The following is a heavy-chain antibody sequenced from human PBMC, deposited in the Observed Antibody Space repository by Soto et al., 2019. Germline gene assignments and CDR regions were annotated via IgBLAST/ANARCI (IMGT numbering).Heavy chain of an antibody. D-gene: IGHD6-13*01. Sequence: GESLKLSCKGSGYSFTSYWIGWVRQMPGKGLEWMGTIYPGDSDTRYSPSFQGQVTISADKSISTAYLQWSSLKASDTAMYYCARQSKYSSSWYGYYYYGMDVWGQGATVTVSS. V-gene: IGHV5-51*01. CDR3: ARQSKYSSSWYGYYYYGMDV. J-gene: IGHJ6*02. CDR2: IYPGDSDT. CDR1: GYSFTSYW.